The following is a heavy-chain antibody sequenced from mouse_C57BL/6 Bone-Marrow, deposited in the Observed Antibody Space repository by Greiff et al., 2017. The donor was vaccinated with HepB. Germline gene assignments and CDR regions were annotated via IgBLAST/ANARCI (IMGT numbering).Heavy chain of an antibody. CDR2: IDPEDGET. CDR3: ARRYYGSSYGGYFDV. Sequence: EVQLQQSGAELVKPGASVKLSCTASGFNINDYYMHWVKQRTEQGLEWIGRIDPEDGETNYAPQFQGKATITADTSSNTAYLQLSSLTSEDTAVYYGARRYYGSSYGGYFDVWGTGTTVTVSS. J-gene: IGHJ1*03. D-gene: IGHD1-1*01. CDR1: GFNINDYY. V-gene: IGHV14-2*01.